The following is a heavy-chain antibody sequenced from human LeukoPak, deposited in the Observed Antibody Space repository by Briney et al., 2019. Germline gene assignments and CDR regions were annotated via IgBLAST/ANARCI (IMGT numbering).Heavy chain of an antibody. V-gene: IGHV3-43D*04. Sequence: HAGGSLRLSCAASGFTFDDYAMHWVRHAPGKGLEWVSLISWDGGSTYYADSVKGRFTISRDNSKNSLYLQMNSLRAEDTALYYCAKDIGYSSSWYGMDVWGKGTTVTVSS. J-gene: IGHJ6*04. D-gene: IGHD6-13*01. CDR2: ISWDGGST. CDR3: AKDIGYSSSWYGMDV. CDR1: GFTFDDYA.